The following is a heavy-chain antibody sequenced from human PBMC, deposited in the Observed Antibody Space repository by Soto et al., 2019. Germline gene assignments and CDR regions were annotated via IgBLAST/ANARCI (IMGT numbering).Heavy chain of an antibody. D-gene: IGHD4-17*01. J-gene: IGHJ4*02. CDR3: ARYGANNLDY. Sequence: EVQLVQSGAEVKKPGESLKISCETSGYSFTSYWIGWARQMSGKGLEWMGIIYPGDSDTRYSPSFQGQVTIPADKSNTTADLQWSRLKASDTAMYYCARYGANNLDYWGQGTLVTVSS. V-gene: IGHV5-51*03. CDR2: IYPGDSDT. CDR1: GYSFTSYW.